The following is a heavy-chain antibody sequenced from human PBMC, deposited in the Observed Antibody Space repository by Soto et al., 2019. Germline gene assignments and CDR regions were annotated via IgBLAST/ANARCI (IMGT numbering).Heavy chain of an antibody. V-gene: IGHV6-1*01. CDR1: GDSVSINSAA. CDR2: TYYRSKWYN. CDR3: ARGGYRRGYYGMDV. Sequence: TLSLTCAISGDSVSINSAAWNWIMQSPSRGLEWLGRTYYRSKWYNDYAVSVKSRITINPDTSKNQFSLQLNSVTPEDTAVYYCARGGYRRGYYGMDVWGQGTTVTVSS. J-gene: IGHJ6*02. D-gene: IGHD5-18*01.